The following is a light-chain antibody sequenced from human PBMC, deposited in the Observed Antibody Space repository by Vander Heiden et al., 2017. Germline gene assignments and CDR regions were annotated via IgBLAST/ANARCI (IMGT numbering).Light chain of an antibody. V-gene: IGKV1-27*01. CDR1: QAISNY. CDR3: QKYNSAPLT. J-gene: IGKJ4*01. Sequence: DIQITQSPSSLSASVGDRVTITCRASQAISNYLAWYQQKTGKVPKLLISAASTLQSGVPSRFSGSGSGTDFTLTISSLQPEDVATYYCQKYNSAPLTFGGGTKVEI. CDR2: AAS.